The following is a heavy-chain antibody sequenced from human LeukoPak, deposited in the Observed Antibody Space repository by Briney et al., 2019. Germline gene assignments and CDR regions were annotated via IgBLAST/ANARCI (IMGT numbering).Heavy chain of an antibody. CDR2: IRYDGSNK. V-gene: IGHV3-30*02. CDR3: AKDRASLRFLEWLLVGGGSFDY. J-gene: IGHJ4*02. CDR1: GFTFSSYG. Sequence: PGGSLRLSCAASGFTFSSYGMHWVRQAPGKGLEWVAIIRYDGSNKNYADSVKGRFTISRDNSKNTLYLQMNSLRAEDTAVYYCAKDRASLRFLEWLLVGGGSFDYWGQGTLVTVSS. D-gene: IGHD3-3*01.